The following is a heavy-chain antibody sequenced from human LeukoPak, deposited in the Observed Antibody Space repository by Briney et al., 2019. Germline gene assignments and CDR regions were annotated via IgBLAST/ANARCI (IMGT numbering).Heavy chain of an antibody. J-gene: IGHJ4*02. V-gene: IGHV1-2*02. CDR2: INPNSGGT. Sequence: ASVKVSCKASGYTFTSYYMHWVRQAPGQGLEWMGRINPNSGGTNYAQKFQARVTMTRDTSISTAYMEVSRLRSDDTAVYYCARALYSGSSNDYWGQGTLVTVSS. CDR3: ARALYSGSSNDY. D-gene: IGHD1-26*01. CDR1: GYTFTSYY.